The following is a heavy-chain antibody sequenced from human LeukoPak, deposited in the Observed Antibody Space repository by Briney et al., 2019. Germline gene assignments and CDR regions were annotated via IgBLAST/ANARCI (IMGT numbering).Heavy chain of an antibody. CDR2: IYTSGST. J-gene: IGHJ4*02. CDR1: GGSFSGYY. CDR3: ARAIPPYDKAPLEYFDY. Sequence: PSETLSLTCAVYGGSFSGYYWSWIRQPAGKGLEWIGRIYTSGSTNCNPSLKSRVTMSVDTSKNQFSLKLSSVTAADTAVYYCARAIPPYDKAPLEYFDYWGQGTLVTVSS. V-gene: IGHV4-59*10. D-gene: IGHD3-22*01.